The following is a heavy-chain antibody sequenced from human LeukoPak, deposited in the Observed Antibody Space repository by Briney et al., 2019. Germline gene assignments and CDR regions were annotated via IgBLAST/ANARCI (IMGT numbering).Heavy chain of an antibody. CDR3: ASGYYDILTDLHDAFDI. D-gene: IGHD3-9*01. V-gene: IGHV1-18*04. Sequence: ASVKVSCSSSGYTFTSYGIIWVRHAPGQGREVMGWIIAYNGNTNYAQELQGRGTITTDTSTRTAYMALRSLRSADTAVYYCASGYYDILTDLHDAFDIWGQGTMVTVSS. J-gene: IGHJ3*02. CDR1: GYTFTSYG. CDR2: IIAYNGNT.